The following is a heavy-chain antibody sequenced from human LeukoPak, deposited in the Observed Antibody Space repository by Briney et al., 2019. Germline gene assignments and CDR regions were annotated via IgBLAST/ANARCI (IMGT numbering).Heavy chain of an antibody. D-gene: IGHD4-17*01. Sequence: GGSLRLFCAASGFTFNSYGMNWFRQAPGRGLEWISYINSVGGTTFYADSVKGRFTISRDNANNTLYLQMNSLRAEDAATYYCARSHMYGDYGEDIWGHGTVVAVSS. V-gene: IGHV3-48*04. CDR3: ARSHMYGDYGEDI. CDR2: INSVGGTT. J-gene: IGHJ3*02. CDR1: GFTFNSYG.